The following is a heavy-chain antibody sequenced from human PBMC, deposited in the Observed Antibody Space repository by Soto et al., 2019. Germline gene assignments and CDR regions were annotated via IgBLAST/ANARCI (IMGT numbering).Heavy chain of an antibody. V-gene: IGHV3-48*03. D-gene: IGHD3-9*01. CDR2: ISSSGSSI. J-gene: IGHJ4*02. CDR3: ARGRVLTGYSRTPFMDY. CDR1: GFTISSYE. Sequence: PGGSLRLSCAASGFTISSYEMNWVRQAPGKGLGWVSYISSSGSSIYYADTVEGRFTISRDNAKNSLFLQMNSLRAEDTAVYYCARGRVLTGYSRTPFMDYWGLGTLVTVSS.